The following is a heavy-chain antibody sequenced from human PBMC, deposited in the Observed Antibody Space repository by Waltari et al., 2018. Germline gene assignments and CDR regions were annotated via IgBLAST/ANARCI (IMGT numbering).Heavy chain of an antibody. CDR1: GFTFSSYG. V-gene: IGHV3-30*02. J-gene: IGHJ4*02. CDR2: IRYDGSNK. CDR3: ANDGSGSYYYFDY. Sequence: QVQLVESGGGVVQPGGSLRLSCAASGFTFSSYGMHWVRQAPGKGLEWVAFIRYDGSNKYYADSVKGRFTISRDNSKNTLYLQMNSLRAEDTAVYYCANDGSGSYYYFDYWGQGTLVTVSS. D-gene: IGHD3-10*01.